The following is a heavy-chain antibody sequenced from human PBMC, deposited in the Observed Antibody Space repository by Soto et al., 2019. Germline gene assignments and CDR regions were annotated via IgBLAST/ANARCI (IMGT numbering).Heavy chain of an antibody. CDR2: LWYDGSLQ. CDR3: ANLWGVGYNFGQDHNGMAV. J-gene: IGHJ6*02. D-gene: IGHD5-12*01. Sequence: GGSLRLSCAASGFRPENYGMHWFRQAPGRGLEWVAILWYDGSLQYYAAAVKGRFTISRDNSKNTLYLEMNSLRAEDTAVYYCANLWGVGYNFGQDHNGMAVCGQGTTVT. V-gene: IGHV3-33*06. CDR1: GFRPENYG.